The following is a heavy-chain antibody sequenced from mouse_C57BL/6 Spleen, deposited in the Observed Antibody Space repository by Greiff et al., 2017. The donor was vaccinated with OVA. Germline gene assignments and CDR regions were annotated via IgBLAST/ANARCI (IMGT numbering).Heavy chain of an antibody. CDR1: GYTFTSYW. D-gene: IGHD2-5*01. Sequence: VQLKQPGAELVKPGASVKLSCKASGYTFTSYWMQWVKQRPGQGLEWIGEIDPSDSYTNYNQKFKGKATLTVDTSSSTAYMQLSSLTSEDSAVYYCARRSSNYGWFAYWGQGTLVTVSA. J-gene: IGHJ3*01. V-gene: IGHV1-50*01. CDR2: IDPSDSYT. CDR3: ARRSSNYGWFAY.